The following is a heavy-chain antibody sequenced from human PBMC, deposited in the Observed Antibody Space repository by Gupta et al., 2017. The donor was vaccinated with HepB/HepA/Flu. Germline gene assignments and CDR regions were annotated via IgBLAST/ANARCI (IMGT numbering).Heavy chain of an antibody. Sequence: QVPLVPSGAEVKKPGSSVKVSCKASGGTFSSYALSWVRQAPGQGLEWMGRIIPNLGIANYAQKFQGRVTITADKSTSTAYMGLSSLRSEDTAVYYCARVVGYCSGGSCYSSYYYYYGMDVWGQGTTVTVSS. CDR2: IIPNLGIA. CDR1: GGTFSSYA. J-gene: IGHJ6*02. CDR3: ARVVGYCSGGSCYSSYYYYYGMDV. D-gene: IGHD2-15*01. V-gene: IGHV1-69*04.